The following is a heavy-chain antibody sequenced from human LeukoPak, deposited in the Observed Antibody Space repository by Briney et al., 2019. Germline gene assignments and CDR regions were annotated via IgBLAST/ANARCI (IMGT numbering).Heavy chain of an antibody. Sequence: GQSLKTSCKGSGYSFTSYWIGWVRQMPGKGLEWMGTIYPGDSDTRYSPSFQGQVTISADKSISTADLQWSSLKASDTAMYYCARRYYYDSSGYSNWFDPWGQGTLVTVSS. CDR2: IYPGDSDT. V-gene: IGHV5-51*01. D-gene: IGHD3-22*01. J-gene: IGHJ5*02. CDR3: ARRYYYDSSGYSNWFDP. CDR1: GYSFTSYW.